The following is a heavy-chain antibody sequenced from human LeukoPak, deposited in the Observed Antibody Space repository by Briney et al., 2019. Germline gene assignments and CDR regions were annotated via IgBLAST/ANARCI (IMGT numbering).Heavy chain of an antibody. J-gene: IGHJ6*02. CDR2: ISSSSSYI. CDR1: GFTFSSYS. V-gene: IGHV3-21*01. Sequence: PGGSLRLSCAASGFTFSSYSMNWVRQAPGKGLEWVSSISSSSSYIYYADSVNGRFTISRDNAKNSLYLQMNSLRAEDTAVYYCARAMTNTGFYYYYGMDVWGQGTTVTVSS. CDR3: ARAMTNTGFYYYYGMDV. D-gene: IGHD3-22*01.